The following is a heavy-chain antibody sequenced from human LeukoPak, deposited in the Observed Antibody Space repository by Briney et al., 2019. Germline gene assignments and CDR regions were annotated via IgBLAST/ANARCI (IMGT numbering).Heavy chain of an antibody. J-gene: IGHJ4*02. CDR1: GLTFSSYG. V-gene: IGHV3-30*18. Sequence: PGGSLRLSCAASGLTFSSYGMHWVRQAPGKGLEWVAVMSYDGSNKYYGDSVKGRFTISRDNSKSTLYLQMNSLRTEDTAVYYCAKDLLLYCSGGTCYSSGFDYWGQGTLVTVSS. CDR3: AKDLLLYCSGGTCYSSGFDY. CDR2: MSYDGSNK. D-gene: IGHD2-15*01.